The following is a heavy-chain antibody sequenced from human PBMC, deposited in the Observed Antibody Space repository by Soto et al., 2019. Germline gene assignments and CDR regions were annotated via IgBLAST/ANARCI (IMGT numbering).Heavy chain of an antibody. CDR3: AREGFNYVGDYYYGMGV. CDR2: INPNSGGT. Sequence: ASVKVSCKASGYTFTGYYMHWVRQAPGQGLEWMGWINPNSGGTNYAQKFQGRVTMTRDTSISTAYMELSRLRSDDTAVYYCAREGFNYVGDYYYGMGVWGQGTTVTVSS. CDR1: GYTFTGYY. J-gene: IGHJ6*02. V-gene: IGHV1-2*02. D-gene: IGHD4-4*01.